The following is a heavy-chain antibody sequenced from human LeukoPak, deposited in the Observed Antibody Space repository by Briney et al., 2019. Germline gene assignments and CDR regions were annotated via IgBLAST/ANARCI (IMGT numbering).Heavy chain of an antibody. V-gene: IGHV3-48*02. CDR2: IRSSSSII. CDR3: TRGRGADGYNYFDY. D-gene: IGHD5-24*01. Sequence: GGSLRLSCAASGLIFNGYSMNWVRRAPGKGLEWVSYIRSSSSIIYYADSVKGRFTISRDNAKNSVYLRMNSLRDEDTAVYYCTRGRGADGYNYFDYWGQGTLVTVSS. J-gene: IGHJ4*02. CDR1: GLIFNGYS.